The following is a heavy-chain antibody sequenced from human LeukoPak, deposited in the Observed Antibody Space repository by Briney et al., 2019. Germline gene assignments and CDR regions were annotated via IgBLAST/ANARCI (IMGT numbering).Heavy chain of an antibody. CDR3: ARDGQWVGRFDY. D-gene: IGHD6-19*01. V-gene: IGHV3-74*01. CDR1: GFTFSSYW. J-gene: IGHJ4*02. Sequence: PGGSLRLSCAASGFTFSSYWMHWVRQAPGKGLVWVSRINSDGSSTSYADSVKGRFTISRDNAKNPLYLQMNSLRAEDTAVYYCARDGQWVGRFDYWGQGTLVTVSS. CDR2: INSDGSST.